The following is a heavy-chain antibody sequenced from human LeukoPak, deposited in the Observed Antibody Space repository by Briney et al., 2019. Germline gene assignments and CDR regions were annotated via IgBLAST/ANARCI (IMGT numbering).Heavy chain of an antibody. Sequence: GGSLRLSCAASGFTFSSYAMSWVRQAPGKGLEWVSAISGSGGSTYYADSVKGRFTISRDNSKNTLYLQMNRLRAEDTAVYYCAKDLAEYSSGWYDFDYWGQGTLVTVSS. J-gene: IGHJ4*02. D-gene: IGHD6-19*01. CDR1: GFTFSSYA. V-gene: IGHV3-23*01. CDR2: ISGSGGST. CDR3: AKDLAEYSSGWYDFDY.